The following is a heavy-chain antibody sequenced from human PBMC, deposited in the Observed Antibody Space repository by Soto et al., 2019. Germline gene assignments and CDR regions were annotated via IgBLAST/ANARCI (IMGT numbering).Heavy chain of an antibody. D-gene: IGHD3-10*01. J-gene: IGHJ4*02. V-gene: IGHV3-30*18. CDR3: AKDRVIRGVIITLPVDY. CDR2: ISYDGSNK. Sequence: QVQLVESGGGVVQPGRSLRLSCAASGFTFSSYGMHWVRQAPGKGLEWVAVISYDGSNKYYADSVKGRFTISRDNSKNPLYLQKNSLRAEDTAVYYCAKDRVIRGVIITLPVDYWGQGTLVTVSS. CDR1: GFTFSSYG.